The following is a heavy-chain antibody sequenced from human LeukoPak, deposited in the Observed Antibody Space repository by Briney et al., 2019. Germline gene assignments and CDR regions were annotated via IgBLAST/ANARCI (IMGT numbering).Heavy chain of an antibody. V-gene: IGHV3-64*01. CDR1: GFTLSSYA. Sequence: GGSLRLSCAASGFTLSSYAMHWVRQAPGKGLEYVSAISSNGGSTYYANSVKGRFTISRDNSKNTLYLQMGSLRAEDMAVYYCARERSEAAIRFDYWGQGTLVTVSS. CDR2: ISSNGGST. D-gene: IGHD2-15*01. J-gene: IGHJ4*02. CDR3: ARERSEAAIRFDY.